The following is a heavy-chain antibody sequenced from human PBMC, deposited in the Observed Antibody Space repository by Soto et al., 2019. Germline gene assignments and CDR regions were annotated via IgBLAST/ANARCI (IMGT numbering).Heavy chain of an antibody. CDR3: ARDWNWNYLRSGFDP. CDR2: IYYSGST. J-gene: IGHJ5*02. CDR1: GGSISSGGYY. V-gene: IGHV4-31*03. Sequence: QVQLQESGPGLVKPSQTLSLTCTVSGGSISSGGYYWSWIRQHPGKGLEWIGYIYYSGSTYYNPSLKSRVTISVDTSKNQFPLKLSSVTAADTAVYYCARDWNWNYLRSGFDPWGQGTLVTVSS. D-gene: IGHD1-7*01.